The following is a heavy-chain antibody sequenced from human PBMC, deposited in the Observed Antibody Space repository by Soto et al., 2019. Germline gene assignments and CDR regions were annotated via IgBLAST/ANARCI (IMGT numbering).Heavy chain of an antibody. CDR3: ARDRHFRGGPDDI. J-gene: IGHJ3*02. Sequence: QVQLVESGGGVVQSGRSPRLSCAASGFTFSSFGMHWVRQAPGKGLEWVAPIWHDGTLTHYADSVKGRFTTSRDNSKNMQYLQMNSLRADDTAVYYCARDRHFRGGPDDIWGQGTMVTVSS. CDR1: GFTFSSFG. V-gene: IGHV3-33*01. D-gene: IGHD3-3*02. CDR2: IWHDGTLT.